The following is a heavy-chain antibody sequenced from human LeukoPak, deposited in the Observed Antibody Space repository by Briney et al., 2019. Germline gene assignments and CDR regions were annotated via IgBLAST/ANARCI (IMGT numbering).Heavy chain of an antibody. CDR3: ASIGFWSGYDARNWFDP. CDR1: GFTFSDYY. J-gene: IGHJ5*02. V-gene: IGHV3-11*06. Sequence: PGGSLRLSCAASGFTFSDYYMSWIRQAPGKGLEWVSSISSSSSYIYYADSVKGRFTISRDNAKNSLYLQMNSLRAEDTAVYYCASIGFWSGYDARNWFDPWGQGTLVTVSS. CDR2: ISSSSSYI. D-gene: IGHD3-3*01.